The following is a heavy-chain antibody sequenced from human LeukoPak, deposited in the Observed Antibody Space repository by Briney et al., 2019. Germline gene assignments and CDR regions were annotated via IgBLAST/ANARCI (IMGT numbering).Heavy chain of an antibody. CDR1: GFTLSPYA. CDR3: VTRYAGGS. D-gene: IGHD1-1*01. V-gene: IGHV3-64D*09. J-gene: IGHJ5*02. CDR2: IDVDGVGR. Sequence: GGSLRLSCSAAGFTLSPYAMHWVRQAPGKGLEFVSGIDVDGVGRYYADSVKGRFTISRDNSKNTLDLQMSSLRAEDSAVYYCVTRYAGGSWGQGTLVSVSS.